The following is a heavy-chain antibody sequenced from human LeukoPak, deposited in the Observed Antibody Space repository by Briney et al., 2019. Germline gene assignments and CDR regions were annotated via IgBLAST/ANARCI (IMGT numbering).Heavy chain of an antibody. CDR3: AREVDTAMVNWFDP. D-gene: IGHD5-18*01. CDR2: IIPIFGTA. CDR1: GGTFSSYA. Sequence: SVKVSCKASGGTFSSYAISWVRQAPGQGLEWMGGIIPIFGTANYAQKFQGRVTITADESTSTAYMELSSLRSEDTAVYYCAREVDTAMVNWFDPWGQGALVTVSS. J-gene: IGHJ5*02. V-gene: IGHV1-69*01.